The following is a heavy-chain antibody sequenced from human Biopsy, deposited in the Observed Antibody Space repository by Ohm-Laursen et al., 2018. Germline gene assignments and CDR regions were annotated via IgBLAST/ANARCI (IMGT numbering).Heavy chain of an antibody. D-gene: IGHD3-22*01. CDR2: INQSGST. CDR3: ARVSRSIYDSTFDSFNI. V-gene: IGHV4-34*01. J-gene: IGHJ3*02. Sequence: SDTLSLTCAVNGESSSGYFWNWIRQPPGKGLEWIGEINQSGSTKYNPSLRSRVTISVDTSKNQLSLRLNSVTAADTAVYYCARVSRSIYDSTFDSFNIWGPGTMVTVSS. CDR1: GESSSGYF.